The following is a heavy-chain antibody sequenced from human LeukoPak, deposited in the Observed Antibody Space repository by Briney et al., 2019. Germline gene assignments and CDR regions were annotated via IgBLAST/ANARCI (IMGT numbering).Heavy chain of an antibody. CDR3: AKAGYSGSYFDY. J-gene: IGHJ4*02. CDR2: ISGSGGST. D-gene: IGHD1-26*01. Sequence: GGSLRLSCAASGFAFSSYAMSWVRQAPGKGLEWVSAISGSGGSTYYADSVKGRFTISRDNSKNTLYLQMNSLRAEDTAVYYCAKAGYSGSYFDYWGQGTLVTVSS. V-gene: IGHV3-23*01. CDR1: GFAFSSYA.